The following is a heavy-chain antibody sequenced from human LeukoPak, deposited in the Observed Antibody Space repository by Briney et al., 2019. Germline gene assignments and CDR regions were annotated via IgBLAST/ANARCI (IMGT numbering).Heavy chain of an antibody. J-gene: IGHJ4*02. CDR3: ARHSFSSGWKSFDY. D-gene: IGHD6-19*01. V-gene: IGHV4-4*02. Sequence: PSGTLSLTCAVSGGSISSSNWWSWVRQPPGKGLEWIGEIYHSGSTNYNPSLKSRVTISVDKSKNQFSLKLSSVTAADTAVYSCARHSFSSGWKSFDYWGQGTLVTVSS. CDR1: GGSISSSNW. CDR2: IYHSGST.